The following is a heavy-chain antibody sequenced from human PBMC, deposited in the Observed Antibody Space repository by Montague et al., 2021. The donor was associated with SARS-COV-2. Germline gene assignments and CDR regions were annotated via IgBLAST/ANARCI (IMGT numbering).Heavy chain of an antibody. CDR2: MSHDGSYE. Sequence: SLRLSCAASGFTSSTYAIHWVRQAPGKGLEWVAVMSHDGSYEHYADSVKGRFTISRDSSKNTLHLQMNSLTAEDTAVYYCAVQPRDSSAWHPFDYWGQGTLVTVSS. CDR3: AVQPRDSSAWHPFDY. D-gene: IGHD6-19*01. CDR1: GFTSSTYA. V-gene: IGHV3-33*01. J-gene: IGHJ4*02.